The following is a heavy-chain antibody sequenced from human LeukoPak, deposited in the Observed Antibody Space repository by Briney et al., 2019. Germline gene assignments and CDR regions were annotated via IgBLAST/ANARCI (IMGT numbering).Heavy chain of an antibody. CDR2: INHSGST. J-gene: IGHJ6*02. V-gene: IGHV4-34*01. D-gene: IGHD6-13*01. CDR3: ARGVPATAAGSPIRYYYYGRR. Sequence: APETLSLTCAVYGGSFSGYYWSWIRQPPGKGLEWIGEINHSGSTNYNPSLKSRVTISVDTSKNQFSLKLSSVTAADTAVYYCARGVPATAAGSPIRYYYYGRRLGPRDHGHRLL. CDR1: GGSFSGYY.